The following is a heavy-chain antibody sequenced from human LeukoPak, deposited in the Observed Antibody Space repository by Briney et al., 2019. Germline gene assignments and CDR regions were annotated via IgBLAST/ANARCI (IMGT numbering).Heavy chain of an antibody. D-gene: IGHD1-26*01. V-gene: IGHV3-23*01. Sequence: GGSLRLSCTASGFTFTSFVMSWVRQAPGKGLEWVSSISGTGDSTYYADSVKGRFSISRDNSKDTLYLQMNSLRAEDTAVYFCAKKSPQESPVGPYWYLALWGRGTLVTVSS. CDR2: ISGTGDST. J-gene: IGHJ2*01. CDR1: GFTFTSFV. CDR3: AKKSPQESPVGPYWYLAL.